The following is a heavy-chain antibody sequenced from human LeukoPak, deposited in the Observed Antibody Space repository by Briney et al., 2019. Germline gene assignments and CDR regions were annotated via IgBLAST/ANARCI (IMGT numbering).Heavy chain of an antibody. D-gene: IGHD1-14*01. V-gene: IGHV3-23*01. CDR3: AKDIRMDPY. Sequence: GGSLRLSCAASGFTFNSYAMNWVRQAPGKGLEWVSTISGSGGSTYYADSVKGRFTISRDNSKNTLYLEMNGLRAEDTAVYYCAKDIRMDPYWGQGTLVTVSS. CDR2: ISGSGGST. J-gene: IGHJ4*02. CDR1: GFTFNSYA.